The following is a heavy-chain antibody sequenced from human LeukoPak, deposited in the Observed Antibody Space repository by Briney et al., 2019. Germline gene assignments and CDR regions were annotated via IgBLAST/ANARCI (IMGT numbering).Heavy chain of an antibody. CDR2: IYSGGIT. Sequence: NSSETLSLTCTVSGVSISNFYLIWIRQPAGKGLEWIGRIYSGGITIYNPSLKSRVTMSVDTSKNQFSLKLSSVTAADTAVYYCARNYDFWSGYYLWGQGTLVTVSS. J-gene: IGHJ4*02. V-gene: IGHV4-4*07. CDR3: ARNYDFWSGYYL. D-gene: IGHD3-3*01. CDR1: GVSISNFY.